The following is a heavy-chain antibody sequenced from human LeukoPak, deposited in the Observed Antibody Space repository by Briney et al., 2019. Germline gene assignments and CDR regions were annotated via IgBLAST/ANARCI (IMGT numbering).Heavy chain of an antibody. CDR2: IDNAGSIT. CDR3: VRSAFHAGSGNYYDY. CDR1: GFTVSSKY. Sequence: SGGSLRLSCAASGFTVSSKYMSWVRQAPGKGLVWVSRIDNAGSITTYADSVKGRFTISRDNAENTLYLQMNSLRVEDTAVYYCVRSAFHAGSGNYYDYWGQGTLVTVSS. J-gene: IGHJ4*02. D-gene: IGHD3-22*01. V-gene: IGHV3-74*03.